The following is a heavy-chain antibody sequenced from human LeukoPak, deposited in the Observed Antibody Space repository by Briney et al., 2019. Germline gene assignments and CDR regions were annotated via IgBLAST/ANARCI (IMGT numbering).Heavy chain of an antibody. CDR1: GFTFDDYA. J-gene: IGHJ4*02. Sequence: GGSLRHSCAASGFTFDDYAMHWVRQAPGKGLEWVSGISWNSGSIGYADSVKGRFTISRDNAKNSLYLQMNSLRAEDTALYYCAKSPWIQLWLLGYFDYWGQGTLVTVSS. V-gene: IGHV3-9*01. CDR2: ISWNSGSI. D-gene: IGHD5-18*01. CDR3: AKSPWIQLWLLGYFDY.